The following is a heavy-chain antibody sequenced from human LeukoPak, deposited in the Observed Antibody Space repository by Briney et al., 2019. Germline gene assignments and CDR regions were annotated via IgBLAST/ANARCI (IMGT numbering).Heavy chain of an antibody. CDR1: GGSFSGYY. CDR3: ARAARDDWVDP. V-gene: IGHV4-34*01. Sequence: SEALSLTCAVYGGSFSGYYWSWIRQPPGKGLEWIGEINHSGRTNYNPSLKSRVTISVDTSKNQFSLKLSSVTAADTAVYYCARAARDDWVDPWGQGTLVPVSS. J-gene: IGHJ5*02. CDR2: INHSGRT.